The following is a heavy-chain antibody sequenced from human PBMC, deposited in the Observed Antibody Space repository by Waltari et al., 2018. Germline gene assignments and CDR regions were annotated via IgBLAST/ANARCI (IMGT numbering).Heavy chain of an antibody. CDR3: AKDSGYSMIRGRENS. Sequence: VYLLESGGGLVQPGGSLRPSCLGSGFDHSSETMSWVRQAPGKGLEWVSGIDNSGETTYYAGSVKGRFTISRDDSRNTVYLHMTTLRVDDTAVYYCAKDSGYSMIRGRENSWGQGTLVIVSS. D-gene: IGHD3-10*01. J-gene: IGHJ4*02. CDR2: IDNSGETT. CDR1: GFDHSSET. V-gene: IGHV3-23*05.